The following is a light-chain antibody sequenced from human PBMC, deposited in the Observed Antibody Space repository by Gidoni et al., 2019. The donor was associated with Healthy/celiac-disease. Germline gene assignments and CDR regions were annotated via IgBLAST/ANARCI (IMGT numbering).Light chain of an antibody. V-gene: IGKV3-15*01. CDR3: QQYNNWPPVS. J-gene: IGKJ2*03. Sequence: EIVMPQSPATLSVSPGERATLSCRASQSVSSIFAWYQQKPGQPPRLLIYGASIRATGIPARFSGSGSGTEFTLTISSLQSEDFAVYYCQQYNNWPPVSFGQGTKLEIK. CDR2: GAS. CDR1: QSVSSI.